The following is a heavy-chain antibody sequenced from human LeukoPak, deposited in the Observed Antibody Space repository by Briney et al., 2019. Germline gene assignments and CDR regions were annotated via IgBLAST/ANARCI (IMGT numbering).Heavy chain of an antibody. CDR3: ARGPYSSSWYSHYYYYMDV. Sequence: GGSLRLSCAASGFTFSGYWMSWVRQAPGKGLEWVANIKEDGSEKYYVDSVKGRFTISRDNAKNSLYLQMNSLRAEDTAVYYCARGPYSSSWYSHYYYYMDVWGKGTTVTVSS. J-gene: IGHJ6*03. CDR1: GFTFSGYW. V-gene: IGHV3-7*01. D-gene: IGHD6-13*01. CDR2: IKEDGSEK.